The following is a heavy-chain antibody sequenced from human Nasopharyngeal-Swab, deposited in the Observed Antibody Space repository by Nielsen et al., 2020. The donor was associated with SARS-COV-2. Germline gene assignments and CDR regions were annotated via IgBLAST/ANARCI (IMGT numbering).Heavy chain of an antibody. J-gene: IGHJ4*02. D-gene: IGHD2-15*01. CDR3: ARALLGYCSGGSCYSLDY. CDR1: GFTFSSYE. V-gene: IGHV3-48*03. CDR2: ISSSGSTI. Sequence: GESLKISCAASGFTFSSYEMNWVRQAPGKGLEWVSYISSSGSTIYYADSVKGRFTISRDNAKNSLYLQMNSLRAEDTAVYYCARALLGYCSGGSCYSLDYWGQGTLVTVSS.